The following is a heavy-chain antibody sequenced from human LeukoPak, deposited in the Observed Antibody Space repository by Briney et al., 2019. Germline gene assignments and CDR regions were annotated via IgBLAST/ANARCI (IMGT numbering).Heavy chain of an antibody. D-gene: IGHD3-22*01. J-gene: IGHJ6*03. CDR2: IIPIFGTA. Sequence: GASVKVSCKASGGTFSSYAISWVRQAPGQGLEWMGGIIPIFGTANYAQKFQGRVTITADESTSTAYMELSSLRSEDTAVYYCATRKDYYDSSGYPYYYYYYYMDVWGKGTTVTISS. V-gene: IGHV1-69*13. CDR1: GGTFSSYA. CDR3: ATRKDYYDSSGYPYYYYYYYMDV.